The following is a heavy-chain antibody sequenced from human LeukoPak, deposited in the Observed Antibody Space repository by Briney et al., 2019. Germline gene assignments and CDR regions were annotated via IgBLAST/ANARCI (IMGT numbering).Heavy chain of an antibody. V-gene: IGHV3-48*03. CDR3: AKRTGGPCTY. D-gene: IGHD4-23*01. CDR1: EFTFTSYE. Sequence: GGSLRLSCAASEFTFTSYELNWVRQAPGKGLEWVSYISSSGNTISYADSVKGRFTISRDNAKNSLYLQVISLRAEDTAVYYCAKRTGGPCTYWGQGTLVTVSS. CDR2: ISSSGNTI. J-gene: IGHJ4*02.